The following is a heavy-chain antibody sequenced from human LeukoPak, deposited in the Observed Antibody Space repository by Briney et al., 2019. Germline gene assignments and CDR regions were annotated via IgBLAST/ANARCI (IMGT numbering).Heavy chain of an antibody. Sequence: GGSLRLSCAASGFTFSSYSMNWVRQAPGKGLEWVSSISSSSYIYYADSVKGRFTISRDNAKNSLYLQMNSLRAEDTAVYYCARDQEAARYSSGWKSFDYWGQGTLVTVSS. V-gene: IGHV3-21*01. J-gene: IGHJ4*02. CDR3: ARDQEAARYSSGWKSFDY. CDR1: GFTFSSYS. CDR2: ISSSSYI. D-gene: IGHD6-19*01.